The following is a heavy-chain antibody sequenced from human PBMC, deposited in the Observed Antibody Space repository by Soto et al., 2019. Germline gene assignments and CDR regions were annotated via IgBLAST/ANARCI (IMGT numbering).Heavy chain of an antibody. CDR3: ARDRSFPGYSSGWPPAREDY. V-gene: IGHV3-7*01. Sequence: GGSLRLSCAASGFTFSSYWMSWVRQAPGKGLEWVANIKQDGSEKYYVDSVKGRFTISRDNAKNSLYLQMNSLRAEDTAVYYCARDRSFPGYSSGWPPAREDYWGQGTLVTVSS. D-gene: IGHD6-19*01. CDR2: IKQDGSEK. CDR1: GFTFSSYW. J-gene: IGHJ4*02.